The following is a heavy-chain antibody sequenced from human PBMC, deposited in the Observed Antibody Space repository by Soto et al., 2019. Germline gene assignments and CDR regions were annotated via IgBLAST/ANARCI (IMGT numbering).Heavy chain of an antibody. CDR2: ISGYNGHT. J-gene: IGHJ6*02. Sequence: QVQLVQSGAEVRKPGASVKVSCKASGYTFTTYGISWVRQAPGQGLEWMGWISGYNGHTKYAQKFQGRVTMTTDTSTSTGYMEMRSLRSDDTAVYYCAREGEMPYYYYGLDVWGQGTTVTVSS. D-gene: IGHD3-16*01. CDR1: GYTFTTYG. V-gene: IGHV1-18*01. CDR3: AREGEMPYYYYGLDV.